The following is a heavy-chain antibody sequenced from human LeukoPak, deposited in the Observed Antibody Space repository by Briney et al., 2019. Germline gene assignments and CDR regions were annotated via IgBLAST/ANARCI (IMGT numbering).Heavy chain of an antibody. CDR1: GFSFSTYG. CDR2: IRHDGSSK. Sequence: GGSLRLSYVASGFSFSTYGMHWVRQAPGKGLEWVAFIRHDGSSKYYADSVKGRFTISRDSSKDTLYLQMNSLRAEDTAVYYCARELTQDFDYWGQGTLVTVSS. V-gene: IGHV3-30*02. CDR3: ARELTQDFDY. J-gene: IGHJ4*02. D-gene: IGHD3-9*01.